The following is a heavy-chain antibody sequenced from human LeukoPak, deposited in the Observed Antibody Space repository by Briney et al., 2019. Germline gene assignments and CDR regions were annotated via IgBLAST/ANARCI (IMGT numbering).Heavy chain of an antibody. CDR3: ARGGHYGPFDF. D-gene: IGHD3-10*01. J-gene: IGHJ4*02. V-gene: IGHV4-59*01. Sequence: SETLSLTCTVSGGSISSYCWSWVRQPPGKGLEWIGYIYYSGNTNYNPSLKSRVTISVDTSKNQFSLKLSSVTAADTAVYYCARGGHYGPFDFWGQGTLVTVSS. CDR1: GGSISSYC. CDR2: IYYSGNT.